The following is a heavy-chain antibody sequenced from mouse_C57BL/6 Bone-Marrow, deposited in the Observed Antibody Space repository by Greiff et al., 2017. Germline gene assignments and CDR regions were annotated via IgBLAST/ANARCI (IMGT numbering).Heavy chain of an antibody. J-gene: IGHJ2*01. CDR3: ARFWLLRDY. CDR2: IHPNSGST. V-gene: IGHV1-64*01. D-gene: IGHD2-3*01. Sequence: VQLQQPGAELVKPGASVKLSCKASGYTFTSYWMHWVKQRPGQGLEWIGMIHPNSGSTNYNEKFKSKATLTVDKSSSPAYMQLCSLTSEDSAVYYCARFWLLRDYWGQGTTLTVSS. CDR1: GYTFTSYW.